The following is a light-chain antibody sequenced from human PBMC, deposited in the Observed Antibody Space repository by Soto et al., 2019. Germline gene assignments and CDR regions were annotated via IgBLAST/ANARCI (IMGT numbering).Light chain of an antibody. CDR1: SSDVGGYNY. CDR3: NSYTTSSTYV. J-gene: IGLJ1*01. Sequence: QSALTQPASVSWSPGQSITISCPGTSSDVGGYNYVSWYQQHPGKAPKLMIYDVSNRPSGVSNRFSGSKSGNTASLTISGLQAEDEADYYCNSYTTSSTYVFGTGTKVTVL. V-gene: IGLV2-14*01. CDR2: DVS.